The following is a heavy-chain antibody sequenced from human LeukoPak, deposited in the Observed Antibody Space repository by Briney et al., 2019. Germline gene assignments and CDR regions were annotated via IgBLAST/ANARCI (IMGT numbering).Heavy chain of an antibody. Sequence: SETLSLTCTVSGGSISSYYWSWIRQPPGKGLEWIGYIYYSGSTNYNPSLKSRVTISVDTSKNQFSLKLSSVTAADTAVYYCARDSTDGIDYWGQGTLVTVSS. CDR2: IYYSGST. V-gene: IGHV4-59*01. J-gene: IGHJ4*02. D-gene: IGHD1-14*01. CDR3: ARDSTDGIDY. CDR1: GGSISSYY.